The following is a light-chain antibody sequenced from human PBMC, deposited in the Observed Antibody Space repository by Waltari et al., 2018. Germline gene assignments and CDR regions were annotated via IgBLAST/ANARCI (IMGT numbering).Light chain of an antibody. CDR1: QTINTW. CDR3: QQAWT. Sequence: DIQMTQSPSTLSASVGDRVTITCRASQTINTWLAWYQQKPGKAPNLLIYRTSTLESVVPSRFSGSGSGTEFTLTISSLQPDDFATYYCQQAWTFGQGTKVEIK. J-gene: IGKJ1*01. CDR2: RTS. V-gene: IGKV1-5*03.